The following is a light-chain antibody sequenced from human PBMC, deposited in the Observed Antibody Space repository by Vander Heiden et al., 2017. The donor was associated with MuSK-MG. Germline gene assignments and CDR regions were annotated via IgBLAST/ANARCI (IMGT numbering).Light chain of an antibody. J-gene: IGKJ2*01. V-gene: IGKV1-8*01. CDR3: QQYYSYPYT. CDR1: QGISSY. Sequence: AIRMTQSPSSFSASTGDRVTITCRASQGISSYLAWYQQKPGKAPKLLINAASTLQSGVPSRFSGSGSGTDFTLTISCLQSEDFATYYCQQYYSYPYTFGQGTKLEIK. CDR2: AAS.